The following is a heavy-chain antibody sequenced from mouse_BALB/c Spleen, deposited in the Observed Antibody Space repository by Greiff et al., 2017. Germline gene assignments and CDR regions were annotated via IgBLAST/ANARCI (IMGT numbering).Heavy chain of an antibody. CDR2: ISYSGST. CDR3: ARGENDWFAY. J-gene: IGHJ3*01. V-gene: IGHV3-2*02. Sequence: EVKLMESGPGLVKPSQSLSLTCTVTGYSITSDYAWNWIRQFPGNKLEWMGYISYSGSTSYNPSLKSRISITRDTSKNQFFLQLNSVTTEDTATYYCARGENDWFAYWGQGTLVTVSA. CDR1: GYSITSDYA.